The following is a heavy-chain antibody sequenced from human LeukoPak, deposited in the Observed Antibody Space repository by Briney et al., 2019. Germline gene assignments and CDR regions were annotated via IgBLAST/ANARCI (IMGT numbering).Heavy chain of an antibody. CDR3: ARLGGNWNSPGRDY. D-gene: IGHD3-10*01. CDR1: GGSINGYS. V-gene: IGHV4-59*08. Sequence: SQTLSLTCSVSGGSINGYSWTWIRQPPGMRSEWVGHISYTGTTNYNPSLTTRVASSVATSKNQFSLKLTSVTAADTAMYFCARLGGNWNSPGRDYWGQGTLVTVSS. CDR2: ISYTGTT. J-gene: IGHJ4*02.